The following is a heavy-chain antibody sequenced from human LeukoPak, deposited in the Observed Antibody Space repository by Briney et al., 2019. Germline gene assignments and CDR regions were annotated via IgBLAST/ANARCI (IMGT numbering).Heavy chain of an antibody. CDR1: GYTFTSYG. V-gene: IGHV1-18*01. J-gene: IGHJ4*02. Sequence: ASVTVSCKASGYTFTSYGISWVRQAPGQGLEWMGWISAYNGNTNYAQKLQGRVTMTTDTSTSTAYMELRSLRSDDTAVYYCARDAPVRDYYDSSGYAYWGQGTLVTVSS. CDR3: ARDAPVRDYYDSSGYAY. D-gene: IGHD3-22*01. CDR2: ISAYNGNT.